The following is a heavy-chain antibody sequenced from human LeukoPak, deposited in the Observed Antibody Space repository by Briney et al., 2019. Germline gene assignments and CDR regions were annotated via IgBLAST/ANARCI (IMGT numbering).Heavy chain of an antibody. D-gene: IGHD6-6*01. CDR2: INYSGSA. Sequence: SESLSLTCTVSGGSISSSDYYWGWVRQPPGKGLEWIGSINYSGSAYYNTSLKSRVTMSVDTSENQFSLRLTSVTAADTAIYYCARDEYNRSPISSGLIQHWGQGTLVTVSS. CDR3: ARDEYNRSPISSGLIQH. V-gene: IGHV4-39*07. CDR1: GGSISSSDYY. J-gene: IGHJ1*01.